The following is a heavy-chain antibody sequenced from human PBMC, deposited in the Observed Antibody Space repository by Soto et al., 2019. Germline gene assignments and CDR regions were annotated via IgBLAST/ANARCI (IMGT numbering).Heavy chain of an antibody. Sequence: EVQLVESGGGLVLPGGSLRLYCAASGFTVSSNYMSWVRQAPGKGLEWVSVIYSGGSTYYADSVKGRFTISRDNSKNTLYLQMNSLRAEDTAVYYCARDHIAVAGNPAYFQHWGQGTLVTVSS. V-gene: IGHV3-66*01. CDR2: IYSGGST. CDR3: ARDHIAVAGNPAYFQH. J-gene: IGHJ1*01. D-gene: IGHD6-19*01. CDR1: GFTVSSNY.